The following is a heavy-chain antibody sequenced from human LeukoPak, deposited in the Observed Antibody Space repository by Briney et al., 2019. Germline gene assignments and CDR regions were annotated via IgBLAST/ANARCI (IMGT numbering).Heavy chain of an antibody. V-gene: IGHV1-18*01. CDR2: IGAYNGNT. Sequence: ASVKVSCKASGYTFTSYGISWVRQAPGQGLEWMGWIGAYNGNTNYAQKLQGRVTMTTDTSTSTAYMELRSLRSDDTAVCYCARDAGYNYGYLSSHFDYWGQGTLVTVSS. CDR3: ARDAGYNYGYLSSHFDY. CDR1: GYTFTSYG. J-gene: IGHJ4*02. D-gene: IGHD5-18*01.